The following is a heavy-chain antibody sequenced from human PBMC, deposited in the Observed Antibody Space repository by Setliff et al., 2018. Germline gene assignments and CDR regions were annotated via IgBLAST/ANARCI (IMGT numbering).Heavy chain of an antibody. CDR1: GGSITSGRYY. CDR3: ASRTTGPGGWFDY. Sequence: SETLSLTCTVSGGSITSGRYYWGWIRQPPGQGLEWIASIHYSENTYYSPSLKSRVTISVDTSKNQFSLRLTSVTAADTAIYYCASRTTGPGGWFDYWGQGALVTVSS. V-gene: IGHV4-39*01. J-gene: IGHJ5*01. CDR2: IHYSENT. D-gene: IGHD1-1*01.